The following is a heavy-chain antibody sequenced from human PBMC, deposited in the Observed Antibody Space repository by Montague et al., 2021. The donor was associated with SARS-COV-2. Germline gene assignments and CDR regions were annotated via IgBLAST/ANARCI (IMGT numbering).Heavy chain of an antibody. D-gene: IGHD5-24*01. CDR2: IYYTGSC. J-gene: IGHJ5*01. CDR3: ARHARGEGYASWFDS. CDR1: GDSVSRGSSY. V-gene: IGHV4-61*01. Sequence: SETLSLTCTVSGDSVSRGSSYWSWIRQPPGKGLEWIGYIYYTGSCKHNPSLKSRLTISVDTSKNQFSLKLSSVTAADTAVYYCARHARGEGYASWFDSWGQGTLVTVSS.